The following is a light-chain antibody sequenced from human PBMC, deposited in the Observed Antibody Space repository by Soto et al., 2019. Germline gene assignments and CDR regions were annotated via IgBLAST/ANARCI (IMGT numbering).Light chain of an antibody. CDR2: DAV. V-gene: IGKV3-20*01. CDR3: HQYGSSLGT. CDR1: QSVTGTN. J-gene: IGKJ2*01. Sequence: EIVLTQSPGTLSLSPGEGATLSCRASQSVTGTNLAWYQQRPGQAPRLLIYDAVRRATGIPDRFSGSGSGTDFTLTISRLEPEDFAVYYCHQYGSSLGTFGRGTKVEI.